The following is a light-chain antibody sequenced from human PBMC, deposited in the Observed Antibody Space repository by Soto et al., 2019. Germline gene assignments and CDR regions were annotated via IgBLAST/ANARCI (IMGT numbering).Light chain of an antibody. CDR3: QHAGSFPLIT. V-gene: IGKV1-12*01. CDR2: AAS. CDR1: EHISTC. Sequence: DIHMTQSPSSVSASVGNRLTINCRSSEHISTCLAWYQQKPRKAPNLLIHAASSLQSGVPSSFSGSGSGTDFTLTISSLQTEDFASYYCQHAGSFPLITFGHGTRLEIK. J-gene: IGKJ5*01.